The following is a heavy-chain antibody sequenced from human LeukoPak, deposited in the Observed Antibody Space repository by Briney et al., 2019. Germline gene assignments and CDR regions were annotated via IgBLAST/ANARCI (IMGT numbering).Heavy chain of an antibody. V-gene: IGHV3-48*01. J-gene: IGHJ6*02. CDR1: GFTFSSYS. CDR2: ISSGGSPT. CDR3: ARDNSSGWSDFHYYGMDV. D-gene: IGHD6-19*01. Sequence: GGSLRLSCAASGFTFSSYSMNWVRQAPGKGLEWISYISSGGSPTYYADSVKGRFAISRDSAKNSLYLRMNSLRAEDTAVYYCARDNSSGWSDFHYYGMDVWGQGTTVIVSS.